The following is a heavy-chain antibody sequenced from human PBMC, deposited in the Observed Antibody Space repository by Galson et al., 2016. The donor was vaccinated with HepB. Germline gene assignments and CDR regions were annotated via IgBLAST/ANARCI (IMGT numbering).Heavy chain of an antibody. Sequence: ETLSLTCTVSGGSLNDYYWSWLRQPPGRGLQWIGYVYHSGHTKYNPSLKSRVTMSVDPSKSQFTLKMTSVTAADTAVYYCARPTSSGYGDAFDVWGQGTVVTGSS. J-gene: IGHJ3*01. CDR3: ARPTSSGYGDAFDV. CDR2: VYHSGHT. V-gene: IGHV4-59*01. CDR1: GGSLNDYY. D-gene: IGHD5-12*01.